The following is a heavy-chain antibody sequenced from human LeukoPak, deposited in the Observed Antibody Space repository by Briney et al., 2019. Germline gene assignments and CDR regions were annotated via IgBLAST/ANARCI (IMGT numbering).Heavy chain of an antibody. Sequence: GGSLRLSCVASGFTFSSYGMHWVRQAPGKGLEWVAFIWYDGSSEHYADSVKGRFTISRDNSKNALYLQMNSLRAEDTAVYYCARGLYSSSPWGQGTLVTVSS. CDR1: GFTFSSYG. V-gene: IGHV3-33*01. J-gene: IGHJ4*02. CDR3: ARGLYSSSP. D-gene: IGHD6-6*01. CDR2: IWYDGSSE.